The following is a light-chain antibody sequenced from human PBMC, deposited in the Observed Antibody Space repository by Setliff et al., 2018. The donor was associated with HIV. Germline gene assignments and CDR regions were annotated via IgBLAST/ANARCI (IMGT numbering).Light chain of an antibody. CDR2: DVS. CDR1: SSDVGGYNY. V-gene: IGLV2-14*01. Sequence: SVLAQPASVSGSPGQSITISRTGTSSDVGGYNYVSWYQHHPGKAPKLMIYDVSNRPSGVSNRFSGSKSGNTASLTISGLQAEDEADYYCSSYTSSNTFYVFGTGTKVTVL. CDR3: SSYTSSNTFYV. J-gene: IGLJ1*01.